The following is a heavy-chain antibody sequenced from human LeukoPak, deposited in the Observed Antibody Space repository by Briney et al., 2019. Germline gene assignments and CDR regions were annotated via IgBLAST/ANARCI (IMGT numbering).Heavy chain of an antibody. CDR3: ASQKANFYDSSGDV. Sequence: PGGSLRLSCAASGFSFSSSAMSWVRQAPGKGLEGVSAISGSGGNTYYAGSVKGRFTIFRDNSKNMLYLQMNSLRAEDTALYYCASQKANFYDSSGDVWGQGTTVTVSS. D-gene: IGHD3-22*01. CDR1: GFSFSSSA. J-gene: IGHJ6*02. V-gene: IGHV3-23*01. CDR2: ISGSGGNT.